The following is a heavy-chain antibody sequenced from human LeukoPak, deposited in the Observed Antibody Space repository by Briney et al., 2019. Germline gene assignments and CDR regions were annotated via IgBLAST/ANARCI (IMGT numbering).Heavy chain of an antibody. CDR2: IYPGDSDT. CDR1: GYTFTSYS. D-gene: IGHD1-26*01. Sequence: SGESLKISCKGSGYTFTSYSIGWVRQMPGKGLEWMGIIYPGDSDTRYSPSFQGQVTISADKSISTAYLQWSSLKASDTAMYYCARHLRSPVGATYYFDYWGQGTLVTISS. V-gene: IGHV5-51*01. J-gene: IGHJ4*02. CDR3: ARHLRSPVGATYYFDY.